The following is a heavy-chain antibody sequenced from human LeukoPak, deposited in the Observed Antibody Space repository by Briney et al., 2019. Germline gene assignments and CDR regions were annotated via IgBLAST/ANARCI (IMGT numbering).Heavy chain of an antibody. CDR3: AKDRGSYSTTADS. Sequence: PGRSLRLSCAASGFPFSDYGIHWVRQAPGKGLEWVAVIWYDGTNKYYGDSVKGRFTISRDNSKNTLYLQMNSLRAEDTAVYYCAKDRGSYSTTADSWGQGTLVTVSS. J-gene: IGHJ5*01. CDR2: IWYDGTNK. V-gene: IGHV3-33*06. CDR1: GFPFSDYG. D-gene: IGHD1-26*01.